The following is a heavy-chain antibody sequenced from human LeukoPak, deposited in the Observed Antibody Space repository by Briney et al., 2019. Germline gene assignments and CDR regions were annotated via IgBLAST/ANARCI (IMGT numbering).Heavy chain of an antibody. CDR2: ISAYNGNT. CDR3: ARCLSHTGCFDL. J-gene: IGHJ5*02. V-gene: IGHV1-18*01. D-gene: IGHD2-8*02. Sequence: GASVRVSCTASGYTFTSYGISWVRQAPGQGLEWMGWISAYNGNTNYAQTLEGRVTITRDKATSTAYMELRSLRSDATAVYYCARCLSHTGCFDLWGQGTLVTVSS. CDR1: GYTFTSYG.